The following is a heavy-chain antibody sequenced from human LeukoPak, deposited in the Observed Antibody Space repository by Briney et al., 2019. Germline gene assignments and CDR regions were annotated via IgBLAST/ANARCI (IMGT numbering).Heavy chain of an antibody. V-gene: IGHV4-59*08. CDR1: GGSISSYY. J-gene: IGHJ2*01. CDR3: ARRGSSWYGLVWYFDL. CDR2: IYYNGST. Sequence: PSETLSLTCTVSGGSISSYYWSWIRQPPGKGLEWIGYIYYNGSTNYNPSLKSRVTISVDTSKNQFSLKLSSVTAADTAVYYCARRGSSWYGLVWYFDLWGRGTLVTVSS. D-gene: IGHD6-13*01.